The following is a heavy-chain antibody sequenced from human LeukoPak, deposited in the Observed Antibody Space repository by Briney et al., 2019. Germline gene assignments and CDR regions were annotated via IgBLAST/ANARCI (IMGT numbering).Heavy chain of an antibody. D-gene: IGHD6-13*01. J-gene: IGHJ4*02. V-gene: IGHV3-33*01. CDR1: GFSFSNYG. CDR2: IWYDGSNK. Sequence: PGGSLRLSCAASGFSFSNYGMHWVRQAPGKGLEWVAVIWYDGSNKYYADSVKGRFTISRDNSKNTLYLQMNSLRAEDTAVYYCARAVQTMAAAPDYWGQGTLVTVSS. CDR3: ARAVQTMAAAPDY.